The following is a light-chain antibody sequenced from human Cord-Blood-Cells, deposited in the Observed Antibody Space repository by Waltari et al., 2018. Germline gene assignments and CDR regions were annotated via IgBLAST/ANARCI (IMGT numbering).Light chain of an antibody. CDR1: TSVLYSSNNKNY. V-gene: IGKV4-1*01. CDR3: QQYYSTPWT. J-gene: IGKJ1*01. CDR2: WAS. Sequence: DIVMTQSPDSPAVSLGERATTNCKSSTSVLYSSNNKNYLAWYRQKPGQPPKLLIYWASTRESGVPDRFSGSGSGTDFTLTISSLQAEDVAVYYCQQYYSTPWTFGQGTKVEIK.